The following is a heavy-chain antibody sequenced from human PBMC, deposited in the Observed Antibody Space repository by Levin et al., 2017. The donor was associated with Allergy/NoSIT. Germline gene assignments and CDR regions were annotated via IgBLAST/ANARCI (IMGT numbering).Heavy chain of an antibody. CDR1: GFTFSSYG. CDR2: IWYDGSNK. D-gene: IGHD5-12*01. Sequence: PGGSLRLSCAASGFTFSSYGMHWVRQAPGKGLEWVAVIWYDGSNKYYADSVKGRFTISRDNSKNTLYLQMNSLRAEDTAVYYCARDQTVTTVGQLNSGYDPGFDYWGQGTLVTVSS. V-gene: IGHV3-33*01. J-gene: IGHJ4*02. CDR3: ARDQTVTTVGQLNSGYDPGFDY.